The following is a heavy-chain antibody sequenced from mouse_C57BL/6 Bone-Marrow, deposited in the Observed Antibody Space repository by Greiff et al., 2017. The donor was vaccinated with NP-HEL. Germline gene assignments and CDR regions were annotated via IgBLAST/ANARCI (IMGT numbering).Heavy chain of an antibody. CDR2: IDPENGDT. CDR3: TTLYSNYVDY. V-gene: IGHV14-4*01. J-gene: IGHJ2*01. Sequence: LQQSGAELVRPGASVKLSCTASGFNIKDDYMHWVKQRPEQGLEWIGWIDPENGDTEYASKFQGKATITADTSSNTAYLQLSSLTSEDTAVYYCTTLYSNYVDYWGQGTTLTVSS. CDR1: GFNIKDDY. D-gene: IGHD2-5*01.